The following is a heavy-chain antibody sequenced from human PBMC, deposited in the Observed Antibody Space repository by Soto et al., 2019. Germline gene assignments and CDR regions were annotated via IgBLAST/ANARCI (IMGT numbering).Heavy chain of an antibody. V-gene: IGHV4-61*01. Sequence: SETLSLTCTVSGGAVSSGSYYWSWIRQSPGKGLEWIGYFYYTGSTNYNPSLKSRVTISADTSKNQFSLKLRTVTAADTAVYYCAREGNRYSYGFDSWGRGLLVTVYS. D-gene: IGHD5-18*01. J-gene: IGHJ4*02. CDR1: GGAVSSGSYY. CDR2: FYYTGST. CDR3: AREGNRYSYGFDS.